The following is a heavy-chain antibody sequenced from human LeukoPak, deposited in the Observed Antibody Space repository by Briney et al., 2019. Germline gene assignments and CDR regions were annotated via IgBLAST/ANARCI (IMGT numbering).Heavy chain of an antibody. CDR3: AHTWSLKWGGNYFDY. V-gene: IGHV2-5*02. CDR2: IYWDDDK. Sequence: SGPTLVNPTQTLTLTCTFSGFSLSTRGVGVGWIRQPPGKALEWLALIYWDDDKRYSPSLRSRLTITKDTSKNQVVLTMTNMDPVDTATYYCAHTWSLKWGGNYFDYWGQGTLVTVSS. J-gene: IGHJ4*02. D-gene: IGHD2-15*01. CDR1: GFSLSTRGVG.